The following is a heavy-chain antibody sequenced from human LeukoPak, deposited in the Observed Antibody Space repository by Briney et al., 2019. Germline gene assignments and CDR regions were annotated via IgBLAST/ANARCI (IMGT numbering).Heavy chain of an antibody. V-gene: IGHV1-69*13. J-gene: IGHJ3*02. CDR1: GGTFSSYA. CDR3: ARQTQGRSAFDI. Sequence: SVKVSCKASGGTFSSYAISWVRQAPGQGLEWMGGIIPIFGTANYAQKFQGRVTITAGESTSTAYMELSSLRAEDTAVYYCARQTQGRSAFDIWGQGTMVTVSS. CDR2: IIPIFGTA.